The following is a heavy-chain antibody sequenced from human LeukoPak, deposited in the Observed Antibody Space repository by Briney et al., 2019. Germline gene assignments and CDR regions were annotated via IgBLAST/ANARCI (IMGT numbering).Heavy chain of an antibody. D-gene: IGHD3-10*01. J-gene: IGHJ6*02. CDR2: IYYSGST. CDR1: GGSISSYY. CDR3: ARGLYLMVRGVITTFYYYGMDV. V-gene: IGHV4-59*08. Sequence: SETLSLTCTVSGGSISSYYWSWIRQPPGKGLEWIGYIYYSGSTNYKPSLKSRVTISVDTSKNQFSLKLSSVTAADTAVYYCARGLYLMVRGVITTFYYYGMDVWGQGTTVTVSS.